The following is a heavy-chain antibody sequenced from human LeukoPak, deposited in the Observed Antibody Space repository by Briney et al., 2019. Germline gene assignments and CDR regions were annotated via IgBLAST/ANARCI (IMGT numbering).Heavy chain of an antibody. Sequence: PGGSLRLSCAASGFTFSSYEMNWVRQAPGKGLEWVSYISSSGSTIYYADSVKGRFTISRDNAKNSLYLQMNSLRAEDTAVYYCARERGHYYGSGSYYLSSGMDVRGQGTTVTVSS. V-gene: IGHV3-48*03. CDR3: ARERGHYYGSGSYYLSSGMDV. CDR1: GFTFSSYE. CDR2: ISSSGSTI. D-gene: IGHD3-10*01. J-gene: IGHJ6*02.